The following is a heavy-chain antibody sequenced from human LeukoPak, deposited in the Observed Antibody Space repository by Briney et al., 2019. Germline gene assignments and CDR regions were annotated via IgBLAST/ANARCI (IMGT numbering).Heavy chain of an antibody. V-gene: IGHV3-48*03. J-gene: IGHJ2*01. D-gene: IGHD2-21*02. CDR1: GFTFSSYE. Sequence: PGGSLRLSCAASGFTFSSYEMNWVRQAPGKGLEWVSYISSSGSTIYYADSVKGRFTISRDNAKNSLYLQMNSLRAEDTAVYYCARDHCGGDCISWYFDLWGRGTLVTVSS. CDR3: ARDHCGGDCISWYFDL. CDR2: ISSSGSTI.